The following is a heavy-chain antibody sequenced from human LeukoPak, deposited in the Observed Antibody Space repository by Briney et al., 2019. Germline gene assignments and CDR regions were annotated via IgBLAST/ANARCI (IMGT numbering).Heavy chain of an antibody. D-gene: IGHD5-12*01. J-gene: IGHJ4*02. CDR2: ISYDGKNI. CDR1: GFTFSNSA. CDR3: AKTYSRESGYDFFFHY. Sequence: GGSLRLSCAASGFTFSNSAMSWVRQAPGKGLEWVSAISYDGKNIHYADSVKGRFTISRDNSRNTVYLQMNSLRVEDTAVYYCAKTYSRESGYDFFFHYWGQGTRVTVSS. V-gene: IGHV3-30*18.